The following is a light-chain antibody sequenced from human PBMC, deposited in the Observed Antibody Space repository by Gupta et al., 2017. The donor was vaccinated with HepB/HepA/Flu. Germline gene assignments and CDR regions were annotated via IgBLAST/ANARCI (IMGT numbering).Light chain of an antibody. V-gene: IGKV1-5*03. CDR2: ETS. CDR3: QQHGSYPLT. J-gene: IGKJ4*01. CDR1: HNINKW. Sequence: DIQMIQSPSILSASVGDRVTITCRASHNINKWVAWYQQKPGKAPTLLISETSDLQDGVPSRFSGSGFGTEFTLTISSLQPDDFAIYYCQQHGSYPLTFGGGTKVETK.